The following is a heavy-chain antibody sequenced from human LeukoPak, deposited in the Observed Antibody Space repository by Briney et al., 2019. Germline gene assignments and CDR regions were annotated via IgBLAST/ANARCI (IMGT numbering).Heavy chain of an antibody. Sequence: SETLSLTCTVSGGSISSSSYYWGWIRQPPGKGLEWIGSIYYSGSTYYNPSLKSRVTISVDTSKNQFSLKLSSVTAADTAVYYCARGRRGWSFDYWGQGTLVTVSS. D-gene: IGHD6-19*01. J-gene: IGHJ4*02. V-gene: IGHV4-39*07. CDR2: IYYSGST. CDR1: GGSISSSSYY. CDR3: ARGRRGWSFDY.